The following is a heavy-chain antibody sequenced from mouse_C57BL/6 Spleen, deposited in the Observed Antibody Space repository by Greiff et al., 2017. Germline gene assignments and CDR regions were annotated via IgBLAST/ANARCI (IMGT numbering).Heavy chain of an antibody. J-gene: IGHJ4*01. Sequence: QVQLKESGTELVKPGASVKLSCKASGYTFTSYWMHWVKQRPGQGLEWIGNINPSNGGTNYNEKFKSKATLTVDKSSSTAYMQLSSLTSEDSAVYYCARSPFYYGRAMDYWGQGTSVTVSS. CDR2: INPSNGGT. CDR1: GYTFTSYW. V-gene: IGHV1-53*01. D-gene: IGHD1-1*01. CDR3: ARSPFYYGRAMDY.